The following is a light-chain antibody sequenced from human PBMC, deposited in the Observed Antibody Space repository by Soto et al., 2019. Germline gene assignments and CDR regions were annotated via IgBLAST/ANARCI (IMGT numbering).Light chain of an antibody. J-gene: IGKJ5*01. Sequence: EIVLAQSPGTLSLSPGESATLSCRASQSVSSSFLAWYQQKAGQAPRLLIYGASNRATGIPDRFSGSGSGTDFTLTISRLEPEDFAVYYCQQRSDWITFGQGTRLEIK. CDR2: GAS. CDR3: QQRSDWIT. CDR1: QSVSSSF. V-gene: IGKV3D-20*02.